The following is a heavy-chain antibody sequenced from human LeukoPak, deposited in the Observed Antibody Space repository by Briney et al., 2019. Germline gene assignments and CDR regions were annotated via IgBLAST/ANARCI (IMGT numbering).Heavy chain of an antibody. J-gene: IGHJ3*02. D-gene: IGHD1-7*01. V-gene: IGHV3-9*01. Sequence: LSLTCTVSGGSISSYYWSWIRQPPGKGLEWVSGISWNSGSIGYADSVKGRFTISRDNAKNSLYLQMNSLRAEDTALYYCAKDVNWNYGAFDIWGQGTMVTVSS. CDR3: AKDVNWNYGAFDI. CDR2: ISWNSGSI. CDR1: GGSISSYY.